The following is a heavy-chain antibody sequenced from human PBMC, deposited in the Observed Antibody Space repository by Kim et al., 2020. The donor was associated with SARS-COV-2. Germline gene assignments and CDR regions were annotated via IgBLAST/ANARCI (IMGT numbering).Heavy chain of an antibody. V-gene: IGHV5-51*01. J-gene: IGHJ4*02. Sequence: PSFQGQVTISADKSISTAYLQWSSLKASDTAMYYCARIAVAGTHGEFDYWGQGTLVTVSS. CDR3: ARIAVAGTHGEFDY. D-gene: IGHD6-19*01.